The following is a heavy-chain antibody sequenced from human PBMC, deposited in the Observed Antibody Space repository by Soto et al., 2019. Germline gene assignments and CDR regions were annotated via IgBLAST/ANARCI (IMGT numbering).Heavy chain of an antibody. V-gene: IGHV1-2*02. J-gene: IGHJ4*02. D-gene: IGHD2-15*01. CDR3: ARDPIVVVVADARTGSGIFDY. Sequence: GGTNYAQKFQGRVTMTRDTSISTAYMELSRLRSDDTAVYYCARDPIVVVVADARTGSGIFDYWGQGTLVTVSS. CDR2: GGT.